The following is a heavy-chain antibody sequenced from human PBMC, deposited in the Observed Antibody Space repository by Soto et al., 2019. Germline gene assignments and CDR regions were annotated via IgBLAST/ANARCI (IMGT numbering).Heavy chain of an antibody. CDR3: AKDKDGVITRSHFDY. CDR1: GFIFSSYA. D-gene: IGHD3-22*01. Sequence: EGQLLQSGGGLVQPGGSLRLSCTGSGFIFSSYAMSWVRQAPGKGLEWISGLNGGGSNTLYADSVKGRFTISRDNFKYNLYLQMNSLRAEDTAGYYCAKDKDGVITRSHFDYWGQGNLVTVSS. J-gene: IGHJ4*02. V-gene: IGHV3-23*01. CDR2: LNGGGSNT.